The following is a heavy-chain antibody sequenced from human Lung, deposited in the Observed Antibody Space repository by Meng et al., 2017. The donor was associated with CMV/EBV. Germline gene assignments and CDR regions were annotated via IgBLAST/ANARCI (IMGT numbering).Heavy chain of an antibody. CDR2: INPNSGGT. CDR3: ARDQGGGAFDI. V-gene: IGHV1-2*02. Sequence: KISCSASGFTFRSFGMHWLRQAPGQGLEWMGWINPNSGGTNYAQKFQGRVTMTRDTSISTAFMELSRLRADDAAVYYCARDQGGGAFDIWGQGTMVTVSS. J-gene: IGHJ3*02. CDR1: GFTFRSFG. D-gene: IGHD3-16*01.